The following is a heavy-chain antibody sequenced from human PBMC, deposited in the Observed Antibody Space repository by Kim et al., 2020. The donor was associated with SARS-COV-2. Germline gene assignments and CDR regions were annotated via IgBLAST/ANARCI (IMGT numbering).Heavy chain of an antibody. J-gene: IGHJ1*01. CDR1: GFPFSNYA. CDR3: VIHPSGYYAKH. CDR2: IIGSGGST. V-gene: IGHV3-23*01. Sequence: GGSLRLSCAASGFPFSNYAMTWVRQAPGKGLEWVSDIIGSGGSTNYADSVKGRFTISRDNSKNTLYLQMNSLRAEDTALYYCVIHPSGYYAKHWGQGTLVTVSS. D-gene: IGHD5-12*01.